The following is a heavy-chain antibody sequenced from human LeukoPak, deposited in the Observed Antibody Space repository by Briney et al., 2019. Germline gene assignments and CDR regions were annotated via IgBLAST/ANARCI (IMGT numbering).Heavy chain of an antibody. CDR2: INPSGGST. Sequence: ASVKVSCKTSGDSFSAYYMHWVRQAPGPGLDWMGVINPSGGSTSYALKFQDRVTVSRDTSTSTVYMELSSLRSDDTAVYFCATSGSYHKYYFDYWGQGTLVTVSS. CDR1: GDSFSAYY. CDR3: ATSGSYHKYYFDY. V-gene: IGHV1-46*01. J-gene: IGHJ4*02. D-gene: IGHD1-26*01.